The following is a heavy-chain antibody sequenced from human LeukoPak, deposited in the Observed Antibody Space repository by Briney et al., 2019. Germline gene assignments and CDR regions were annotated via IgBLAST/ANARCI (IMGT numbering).Heavy chain of an antibody. D-gene: IGHD2-2*01. J-gene: IGHJ4*02. CDR1: GGSISSYY. CDR3: ARDRGGVRAAKGAYYFDY. Sequence: SETLSLTCTVSGGSISSYYGSWIRQPAGKGLEWIGRFYSSVSTNYNPSLKSRITMSVDTSKNQFSLKLSSVTAADQAVYYCARDRGGVRAAKGAYYFDYWGQGTLVTVSS. V-gene: IGHV4-4*07. CDR2: FYSSVST.